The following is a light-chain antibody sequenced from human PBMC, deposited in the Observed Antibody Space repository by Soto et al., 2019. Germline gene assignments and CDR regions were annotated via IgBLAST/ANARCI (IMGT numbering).Light chain of an antibody. J-gene: IGLJ1*01. CDR3: ASWDESLGVFV. CDR1: SSNVGSYA. V-gene: IGLV1-44*01. Sequence: QSVLTQPPSASATPGQRVTISCSGSSSNVGSYAVSWYQQVPGTAPKLIMYSDNQRPSGVPDRFSGPKSGTSASLAISGLQSDDEADYYCASWDESLGVFVFGTGTKVTVL. CDR2: SDN.